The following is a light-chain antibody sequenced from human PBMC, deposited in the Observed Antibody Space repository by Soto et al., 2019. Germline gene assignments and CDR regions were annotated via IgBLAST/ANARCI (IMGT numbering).Light chain of an antibody. Sequence: EIVMTQSPATLSVSPGERATLSCRASQSVSSNLAWYQQKPGQAPRLLIYGASTRATGIPARFSGSGSGTEFTLIISSRQSEDFAVYYCQQYSSWPPRYTFGQGTKLEIK. V-gene: IGKV3-15*01. CDR1: QSVSSN. J-gene: IGKJ2*01. CDR3: QQYSSWPPRYT. CDR2: GAS.